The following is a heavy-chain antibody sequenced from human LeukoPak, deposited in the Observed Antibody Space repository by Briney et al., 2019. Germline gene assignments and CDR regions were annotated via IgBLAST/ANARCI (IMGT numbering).Heavy chain of an antibody. Sequence: GRPLRLSCAASGFTFNIYAMHWVRQAPGKGLEWVAFISDDGSRTYYSNSVKGRFTISRDYSRKTLFVQMNSLRPEDTAMYYCARGTGSGSFLIDYWGQGTLVTVSS. J-gene: IGHJ4*02. D-gene: IGHD3-10*01. CDR1: GFTFNIYA. CDR3: ARGTGSGSFLIDY. V-gene: IGHV3-30-3*01. CDR2: ISDDGSRT.